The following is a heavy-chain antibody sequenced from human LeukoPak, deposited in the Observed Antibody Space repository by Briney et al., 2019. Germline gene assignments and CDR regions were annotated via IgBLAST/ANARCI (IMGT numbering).Heavy chain of an antibody. J-gene: IGHJ3*02. V-gene: IGHV3-66*01. CDR2: IYAGGSGGST. Sequence: GESLRLSCAASGFSVSTNCMSWVRQAPGKGLEWVSVIYAGGSGGSTYYADSVKGRFTISRDNAKNTVYLQMNSLSAEDTAMYYCTFSSYGDHIGVDAFDMWGQGTMVTVSS. D-gene: IGHD4-17*01. CDR1: GFSVSTNC. CDR3: TFSSYGDHIGVDAFDM.